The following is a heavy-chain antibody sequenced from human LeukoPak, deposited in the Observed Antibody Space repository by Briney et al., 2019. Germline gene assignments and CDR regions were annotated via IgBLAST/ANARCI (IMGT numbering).Heavy chain of an antibody. J-gene: IGHJ4*02. V-gene: IGHV1-69*13. D-gene: IGHD3-10*01. Sequence: GASVKVSCKASGYTFSNYGINWVRQAPGQGLEWMGGIIPIFGTANYAQKFQGRVTITADESTSTAYMELSSLRSEDTAVYYCAREDGSGIFDYWGQGTLVTVSS. CDR3: AREDGSGIFDY. CDR2: IIPIFGTA. CDR1: GYTFSNYG.